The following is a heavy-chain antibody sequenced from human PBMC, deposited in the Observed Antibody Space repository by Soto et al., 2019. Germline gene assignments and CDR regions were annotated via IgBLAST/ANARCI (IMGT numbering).Heavy chain of an antibody. CDR3: ARDVTPTTYFDY. J-gene: IGHJ4*02. V-gene: IGHV3-33*01. CDR2: IWYDGSNK. D-gene: IGHD5-12*01. Sequence: GGSLRLSCAASGFTFSSYGMHWVRQAPGKGLEWVAVIWYDGSNKYYADSVKGRFTISRDNSKNTLYLQMNSLRAEDTAVYYCARDVTPTTYFDYWGQGTLVTVSS. CDR1: GFTFSSYG.